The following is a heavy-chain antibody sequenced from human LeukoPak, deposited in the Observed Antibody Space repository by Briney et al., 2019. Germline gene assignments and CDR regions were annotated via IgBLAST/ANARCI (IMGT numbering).Heavy chain of an antibody. CDR3: ARDFRAGMDV. J-gene: IGHJ6*04. CDR1: GGSVSSGSYY. CDR2: IYYSGNT. V-gene: IGHV4-61*01. Sequence: SETLSLTCTVSGGSVSSGSYYWSWIRQPPGKGLEWIGYIYYSGNTNYNPSLKSRVTISVDTSKNQFSLKLSSVTAADTAVYYCARDFRAGMDVWGKGTTVTVSS.